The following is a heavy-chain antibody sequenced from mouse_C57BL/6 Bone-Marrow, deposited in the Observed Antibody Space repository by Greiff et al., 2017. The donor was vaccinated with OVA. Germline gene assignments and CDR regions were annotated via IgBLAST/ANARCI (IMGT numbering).Heavy chain of an antibody. CDR3: NWDGDY. CDR1: GYTFTSYT. J-gene: IGHJ2*01. D-gene: IGHD4-1*01. CDR2: INPSSGYT. Sequence: VQLQQSGAELARPGASVKMSCKASGYTFTSYTMHWVKLRPGQGLEWIGYINPSSGYTKYNQKFKDKATLTADKSSSTAYMQLSSLTSEDSAVYYCNWDGDYWGQGTTLTVSS. V-gene: IGHV1-4*01.